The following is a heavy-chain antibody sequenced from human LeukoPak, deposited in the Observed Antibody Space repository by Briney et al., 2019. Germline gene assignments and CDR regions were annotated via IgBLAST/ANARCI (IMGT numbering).Heavy chain of an antibody. V-gene: IGHV3-11*04. CDR2: ISGSGNTI. CDR3: ARVYNWNDVEYFDY. Sequence: GGSLRLSCAASEFTFSDYFMSWIRQAPGKGLECISYISGSGNTINYADSVKGRFTISIDNAKNSLYLQMNSLRAEDTAVYYCARVYNWNDVEYFDYWGQGTLVTVSS. CDR1: EFTFSDYF. J-gene: IGHJ4*02. D-gene: IGHD1-20*01.